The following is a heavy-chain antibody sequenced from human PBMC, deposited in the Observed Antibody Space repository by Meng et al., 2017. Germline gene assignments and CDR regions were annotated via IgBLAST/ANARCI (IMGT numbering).Heavy chain of an antibody. CDR2: INWNGGNT. V-gene: IGHV3-20*04. D-gene: IGHD2-15*01. Sequence: EWQVVGAGGGGVRPGGSLRLSCAASGLTYDDHGMSWVRQAPGKGLEWVSGINWNGGNTGYADSVKGRFTISRDSAKKSLYLQMNSLRAEDTALYYCVRGCYGDLGDYWGQGTLVTVSS. J-gene: IGHJ4*02. CDR3: VRGCYGDLGDY. CDR1: GLTYDDHG.